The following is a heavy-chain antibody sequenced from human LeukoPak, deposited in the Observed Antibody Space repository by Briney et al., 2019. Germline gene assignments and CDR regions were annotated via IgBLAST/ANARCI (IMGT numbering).Heavy chain of an antibody. CDR3: ARGYSSSWFDY. J-gene: IGHJ4*02. CDR1: GFTFSSYA. V-gene: IGHV3-30-3*01. CDR2: ISYDGSNK. Sequence: PGGSLRLSCAASGFTFSSYAMHWDRQAPGKGLEWVAVISYDGSNKYYADSVKGRFTISRDNSKNTLYLQMNSLRAEDTAVYYCARGYSSSWFDYWGQGTLVTVSS. D-gene: IGHD6-13*01.